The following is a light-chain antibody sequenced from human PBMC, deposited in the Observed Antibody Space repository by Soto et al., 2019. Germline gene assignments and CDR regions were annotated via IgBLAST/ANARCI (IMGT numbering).Light chain of an antibody. CDR2: AAS. CDR3: QQLNRYST. V-gene: IGKV1-9*01. Sequence: DIQLTQSPSFLSASVGDRVTITCRASQGISSYLAWYQQKPGKSPKLLIYAASTLQSGVPSRFSGSGSGTEFTLTISSLQPEDFVTYYCQQLNRYSTFGLGIRLEIK. J-gene: IGKJ5*01. CDR1: QGISSY.